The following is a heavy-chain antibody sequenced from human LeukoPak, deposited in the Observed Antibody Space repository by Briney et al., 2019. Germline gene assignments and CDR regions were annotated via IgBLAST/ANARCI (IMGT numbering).Heavy chain of an antibody. CDR3: AGGGYDSSGSWSVDY. J-gene: IGHJ4*02. CDR2: ISAYNGNT. CDR1: GYTFTSYG. V-gene: IGHV1-18*01. Sequence: ASVKVSCKASGYTFTSYGISWVRQAPGQGLEWMGCISAYNGNTNYAQKLQGRVTITTDTSTSTAYMELKSLRSDDTAVYYCAGGGYDSSGSWSVDYWGQGTPGTVSS. D-gene: IGHD3-22*01.